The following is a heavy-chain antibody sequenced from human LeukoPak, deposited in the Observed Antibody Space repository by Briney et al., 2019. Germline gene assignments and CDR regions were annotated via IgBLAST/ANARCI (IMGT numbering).Heavy chain of an antibody. CDR1: GFTFSSYT. CDR3: ARDCSDSSSDYYPLGY. V-gene: IGHV3-23*01. J-gene: IGHJ4*02. Sequence: PGGSLRLSCAASGFTFSSYTMSWVRQAPGKGLERVSGISGRSDSIYYADSVEGRFTISRDYSKSTVDLQMNSLRAEDTAVYYCARDCSDSSSDYYPLGYWGQGTLVTVSS. D-gene: IGHD3-22*01. CDR2: ISGRSDSI.